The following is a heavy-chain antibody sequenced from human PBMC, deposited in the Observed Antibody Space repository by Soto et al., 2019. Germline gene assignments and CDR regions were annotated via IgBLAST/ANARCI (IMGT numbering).Heavy chain of an antibody. D-gene: IGHD2-15*01. CDR1: GYIFANFG. V-gene: IGHV1-18*01. J-gene: IGHJ4*02. Sequence: VQLVQSGAEVKRPGASVKLSCKAAGYIFANFGISWVRQAPGQGLEWMGCISAYNHNTYYTQKFQGRVSMTTDTSATTAYMELRSLRSDDTALYFCARDVPVHAANLFDHWGQGTLVTVSS. CDR3: ARDVPVHAANLFDH. CDR2: ISAYNHNT.